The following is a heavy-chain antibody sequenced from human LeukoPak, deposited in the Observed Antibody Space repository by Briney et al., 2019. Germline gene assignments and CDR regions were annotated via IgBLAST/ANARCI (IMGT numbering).Heavy chain of an antibody. J-gene: IGHJ4*02. CDR1: GGSISSYY. CDR2: IYYSGST. D-gene: IGHD5-18*01. V-gene: IGHV4-59*12. Sequence: SETLSLTCTVSGGSISSYYWSWIRQPPGKGLEWIGYIYYSGSTNYNPSLKSRVTISEDKSKNQFSLKLTSVTAADTAVYYCRIRGYSYVLDHWGQGTLVTVSS. CDR3: RIRGYSYVLDH.